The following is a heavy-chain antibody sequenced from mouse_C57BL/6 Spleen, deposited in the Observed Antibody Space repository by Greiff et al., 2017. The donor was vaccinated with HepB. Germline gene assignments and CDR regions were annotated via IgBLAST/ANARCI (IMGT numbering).Heavy chain of an antibody. CDR2: FYPGSGSI. J-gene: IGHJ2*01. CDR3: ARHGLRYGSLFYFDD. Sequence: VKVVESGAELVKPGASVKLSCKASGYTFTEYTIHWVKQRSGQGLEWIGWFYPGSGSIKYNEKFKDKATLTADKSSSTVYMELSRLTSEDSAVYCCARHGLRYGSLFYFDDWGKGTTLTVSS. CDR1: GYTFTEYT. D-gene: IGHD1-1*01. V-gene: IGHV1-62-2*01.